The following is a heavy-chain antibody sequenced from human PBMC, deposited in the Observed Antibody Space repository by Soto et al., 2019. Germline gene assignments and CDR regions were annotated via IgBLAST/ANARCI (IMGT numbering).Heavy chain of an antibody. D-gene: IGHD2-2*01. V-gene: IGHV3-74*01. CDR1: GFTFSSYW. CDR3: ARDHAVVVPAALIYYYYYGMDV. CDR2: INSDGSST. Sequence: GGSLGLSCAASGFTFSSYWMHWVRQAPGKGLVWVSRINSDGSSTSYADSVKGRFTISRDNAKNTLYLQMNSLRAEDTAVYYCARDHAVVVPAALIYYYYYGMDVWGQGTTVTVSS. J-gene: IGHJ6*02.